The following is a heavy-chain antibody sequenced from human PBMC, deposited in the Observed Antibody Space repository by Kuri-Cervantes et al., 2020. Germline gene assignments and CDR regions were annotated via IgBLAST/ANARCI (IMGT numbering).Heavy chain of an antibody. Sequence: ASVKVSCKASGYTFTGYYMHWVRQAPGQGLEWMGWINPNSGDTNYAQKFQGRVTVTRDTSISTAYMELSSLRSDDTAVYYCASRDQLYGDYGYWGQGTLVTVSS. D-gene: IGHD4-17*01. CDR2: INPNSGDT. CDR3: ASRDQLYGDYGY. J-gene: IGHJ4*02. V-gene: IGHV1-2*02. CDR1: GYTFTGYY.